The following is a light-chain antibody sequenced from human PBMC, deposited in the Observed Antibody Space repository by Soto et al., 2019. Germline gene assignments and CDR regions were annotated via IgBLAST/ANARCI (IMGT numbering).Light chain of an antibody. CDR2: KAS. CDR1: QSISSW. V-gene: IGKV1-5*03. CDR3: QQYNNYWT. J-gene: IGKJ1*01. Sequence: DIQMTQSPSTLSASVGDRVTITCRASQSISSWLAWYQQKPGKAPKRLIYKASSLESGVPSRFSGSGSGTEFNLTISSLHPDDFATYYCQQYNNYWTFGQGTKVEIK.